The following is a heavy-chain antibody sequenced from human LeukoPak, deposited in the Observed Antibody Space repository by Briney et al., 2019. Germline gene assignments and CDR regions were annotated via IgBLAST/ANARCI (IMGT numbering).Heavy chain of an antibody. Sequence: PGGSLRLSCAASGFTFSSYGMSWVRQAPGKGLEWASAISGSGGSTYYADSVKGRFTISRDNSENTLYLQMNSLRAEDTAVYYCAKECIFIWFGELGGWFDPWGQGTLVTVSS. CDR3: AKECIFIWFGELGGWFDP. D-gene: IGHD3-10*01. CDR2: ISGSGGST. J-gene: IGHJ5*02. CDR1: GFTFSSYG. V-gene: IGHV3-23*01.